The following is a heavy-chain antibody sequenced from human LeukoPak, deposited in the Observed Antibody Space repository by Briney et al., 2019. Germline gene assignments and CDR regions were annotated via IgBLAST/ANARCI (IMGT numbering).Heavy chain of an antibody. V-gene: IGHV4-61*02. CDR2: IYTSGST. J-gene: IGHJ4*02. D-gene: IGHD3-22*01. CDR3: ARNSPYSSGYYPFDY. CDR1: GGSISSGSYY. Sequence: SETLSLTCTVSGGSISSGSYYWSWIRPPAGKGLEWIGRIYTSGSTNYNPSLKSRVTISVDTSKNQFSLKLSSVTAADTAVYYCARNSPYSSGYYPFDYWGQGTLVTVSS.